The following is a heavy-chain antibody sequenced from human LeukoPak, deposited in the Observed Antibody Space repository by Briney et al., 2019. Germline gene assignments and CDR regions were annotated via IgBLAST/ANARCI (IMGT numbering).Heavy chain of an antibody. CDR2: ISGAGSAT. V-gene: IGHV3-23*01. J-gene: IGHJ4*02. Sequence: GGSLRLSCAASGFTFSRYAVNWVRQTPGRGLEWLSAISGAGSATYYADSVRGRFTVSRDNSKDTLFLQMNSLRAEDTALYYCAKEGYTGYDAFDYWGQGALVTVSS. CDR1: GFTFSRYA. D-gene: IGHD5-12*01. CDR3: AKEGYTGYDAFDY.